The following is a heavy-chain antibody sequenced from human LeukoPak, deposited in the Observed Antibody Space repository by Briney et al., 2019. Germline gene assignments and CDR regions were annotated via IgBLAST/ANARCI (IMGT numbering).Heavy chain of an antibody. D-gene: IGHD6-19*01. CDR2: IYYSGST. Sequence: PSETLSLTCTVSGVSISSGGYYWSWIRQHPGKGLEWIGYIYYSGSTYYNPSLRSRVTISVDTSKNQFSLKLSSVTAADTAVCYCARDSGGWFYFDYWGQGTLVTVSS. CDR1: GVSISSGGYY. J-gene: IGHJ4*02. V-gene: IGHV4-31*03. CDR3: ARDSGGWFYFDY.